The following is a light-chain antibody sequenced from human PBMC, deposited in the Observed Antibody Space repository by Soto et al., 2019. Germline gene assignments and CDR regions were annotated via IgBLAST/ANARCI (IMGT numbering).Light chain of an antibody. Sequence: AIPMTQSPSSLSASVGDRVTITCRASHGIRNDLGWYQQKPGKAPELLIYAASSLQSGVPSRFSGSGSGTDFTLTISSLQPEDFATYYCLQHYNYPRTFGQGTKVEIK. CDR1: HGIRND. J-gene: IGKJ1*01. CDR3: LQHYNYPRT. CDR2: AAS. V-gene: IGKV1-6*01.